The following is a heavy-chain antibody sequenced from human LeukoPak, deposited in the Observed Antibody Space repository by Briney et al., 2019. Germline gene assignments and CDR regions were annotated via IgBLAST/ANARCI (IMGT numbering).Heavy chain of an antibody. Sequence: GGSLRLSCAASGFTFGSSAMSWVRQAPGKGPEWVSTFSRSGPDTYYADSVKGRFTISRDNSKNTLYLQMNSLRAEDTAVYYCARGTTPWYYFDYWGQGTLVTVSS. J-gene: IGHJ4*02. CDR1: GFTFGSSA. D-gene: IGHD1-1*01. CDR3: ARGTTPWYYFDY. V-gene: IGHV3-23*01. CDR2: FSRSGPDT.